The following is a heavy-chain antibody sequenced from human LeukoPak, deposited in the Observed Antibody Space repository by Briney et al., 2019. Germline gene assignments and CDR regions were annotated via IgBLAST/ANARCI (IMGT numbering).Heavy chain of an antibody. CDR1: GFTFNTFS. J-gene: IGHJ4*02. Sequence: GGSLRLSCAASGFTFNTFSMNWVRQAPGKGLEWVSSISSSSSYIYYADSVKGRFTISRDNAKNSLYLQMNSLRAEDTAVYYCARDSHEWLFDYWGQGTLVTVSS. CDR2: ISSSSSYI. D-gene: IGHD3-3*01. CDR3: ARDSHEWLFDY. V-gene: IGHV3-21*01.